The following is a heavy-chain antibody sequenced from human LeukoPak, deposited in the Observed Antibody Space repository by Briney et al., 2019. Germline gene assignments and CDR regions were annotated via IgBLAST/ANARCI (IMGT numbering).Heavy chain of an antibody. CDR1: GFTVSSNY. Sequence: HPGGSLRLSCAASGFTVSSNYMSWVRQAPGKGLEWVSVIYSGGSTYYADSVKGRFTISRDNSKNTLYLQMNSLRAEDTAVYYCARSPRYCSGGSCYPLVYYGIDVWGQGTTVTVSS. D-gene: IGHD2-15*01. CDR2: IYSGGST. V-gene: IGHV3-66*01. J-gene: IGHJ6*02. CDR3: ARSPRYCSGGSCYPLVYYGIDV.